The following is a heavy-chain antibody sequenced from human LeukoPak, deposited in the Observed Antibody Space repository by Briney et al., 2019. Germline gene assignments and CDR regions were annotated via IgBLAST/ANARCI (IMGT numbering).Heavy chain of an antibody. J-gene: IGHJ4*02. CDR3: TTLGYHLVS. CDR2: FAGSDTKT. D-gene: IGHD3-22*01. Sequence: PGGSLRLSCAASGFDFGAYEMNWVRQAPGKGLEWVAYFAGSDTKTYYADSVKGRFIISRDNARNSLYLQMNSLRAEDTALYYCTTLGYHLVSWGQGTLVTVSS. CDR1: GFDFGAYE. V-gene: IGHV3-48*03.